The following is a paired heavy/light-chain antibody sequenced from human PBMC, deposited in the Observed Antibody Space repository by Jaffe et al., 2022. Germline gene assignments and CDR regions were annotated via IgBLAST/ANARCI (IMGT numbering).Light chain of an antibody. CDR1: QSVTSSC. V-gene: IGKV3-20*01. J-gene: IGKJ4*01. Sequence: EIVLTQSPGTLSLSPGERATLSCRASQSVTSSCLAWYQQKPGQAPRLLIYGASSRATGIPDRFSGSGSGTDFTLTISRLQPEDFAVYYCQHYDNSPPVTFGGGTKVEIK. CDR2: GAS. CDR3: QHYDNSPPVT.
Heavy chain of an antibody. V-gene: IGHV3-49*04. J-gene: IGHJ6*03. D-gene: IGHD6-19*01. Sequence: EVQLVESGGGLVQPGRSLRLSCTASGFTFDDYAMGWVRQAPGKGLEWVGFIRSKAYGGATEYAASVKGRFTISRDDSKSIAYLQMNSLKGEDTAVYYCTRDSRYSSGWRDYYYYYMDVWGKGTTVTVSS. CDR2: IRSKAYGGAT. CDR1: GFTFDDYA. CDR3: TRDSRYSSGWRDYYYYYMDV.